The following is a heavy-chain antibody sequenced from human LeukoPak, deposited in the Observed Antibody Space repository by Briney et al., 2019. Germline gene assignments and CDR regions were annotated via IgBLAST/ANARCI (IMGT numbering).Heavy chain of an antibody. D-gene: IGHD3-10*01. CDR1: GLTISSYS. CDR3: ARVYYGSGSLYYYYYYMDV. CDR2: ISSSSSTI. Sequence: GGSLRLSCAASGLTISSYSMNWVRQAPGKGLQWVSYISSSSSTIYYADSVKGRFTISRDNSKNTLYLQMNSLRAEDTAVYYCARVYYGSGSLYYYYYYMDVWGKGTTVTISS. V-gene: IGHV3-48*01. J-gene: IGHJ6*03.